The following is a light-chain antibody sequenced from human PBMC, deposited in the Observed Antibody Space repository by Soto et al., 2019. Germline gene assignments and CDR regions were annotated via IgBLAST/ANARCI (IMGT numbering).Light chain of an antibody. J-gene: IGLJ3*02. Sequence: QSALTQPASVSGSPGQSITISCTGTSSDVGGYNYVYWYQQHPGKAPKLMIYEVSNRPSGVSNRFSCSKSGNTASLTISGLQAEDEAEYYCSSYTSSSTRVFGGGTKVTVL. CDR2: EVS. CDR1: SSDVGGYNY. CDR3: SSYTSSSTRV. V-gene: IGLV2-14*01.